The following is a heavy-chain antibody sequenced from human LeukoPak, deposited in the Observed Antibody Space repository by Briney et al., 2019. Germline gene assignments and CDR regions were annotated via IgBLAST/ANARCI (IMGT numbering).Heavy chain of an antibody. V-gene: IGHV1-69*13. Sequence: GASVKVSCKASGGTFSSYAISWLRQAPGQGLEWMGGIIPIFGTANYAQKFQGRVTITADESTSTAYMELSSLRSEDTAVYYCARVPLDRNYYACGYFDYWGQGTLVTVSS. D-gene: IGHD3-10*01. CDR1: GGTFSSYA. CDR3: ARVPLDRNYYACGYFDY. J-gene: IGHJ4*02. CDR2: IIPIFGTA.